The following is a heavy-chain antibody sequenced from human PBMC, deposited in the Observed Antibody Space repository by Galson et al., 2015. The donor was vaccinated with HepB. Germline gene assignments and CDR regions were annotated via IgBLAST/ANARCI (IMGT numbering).Heavy chain of an antibody. D-gene: IGHD3-3*01. V-gene: IGHV4-39*07. CDR3: ASADFWSGNGTVS. J-gene: IGHJ4*02. Sequence: SETLSLTCTVSGGSISSGTYYWGWIRQPPGKGLEWIGSSYYSGSTYYNPSLKSRVTISVDTSKNQFSLKLNSVTAADTAVYYCASADFWSGNGTVSWGQGTLVIVSS. CDR2: SYYSGST. CDR1: GGSISSGTYY.